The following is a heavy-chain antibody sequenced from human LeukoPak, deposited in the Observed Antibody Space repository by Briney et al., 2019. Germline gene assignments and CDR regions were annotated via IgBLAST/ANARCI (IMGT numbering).Heavy chain of an antibody. V-gene: IGHV3-23*01. Sequence: GGSLRLSCAASGFTLSSNAMSWVRQAPGKGLEWVSAISGSGGSTYYADSVKGRFTISRDNSKNTLYLQMNSLRAEDTAVYYCAKDLDNWNDGGFDYWGQGTLVTVSS. CDR3: AKDLDNWNDGGFDY. J-gene: IGHJ4*02. CDR1: GFTLSSNA. D-gene: IGHD1-1*01. CDR2: ISGSGGST.